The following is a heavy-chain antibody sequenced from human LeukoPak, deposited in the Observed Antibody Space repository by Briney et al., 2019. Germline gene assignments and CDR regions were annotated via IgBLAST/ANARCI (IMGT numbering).Heavy chain of an antibody. CDR1: GFTFSSYE. CDR2: IKQDGSEK. V-gene: IGHV3-7*01. Sequence: GGSLRLSCAASGFTFSSYEMNWVRQAPGKGMEWVANIKQDGSEKYYVDSVKGRFTISRDNAKNSLYLQMNSLRAEDTAVYYCARDGDTMVRGVYYYYYYMDVWGKGTTVTISS. D-gene: IGHD3-10*01. J-gene: IGHJ6*03. CDR3: ARDGDTMVRGVYYYYYYMDV.